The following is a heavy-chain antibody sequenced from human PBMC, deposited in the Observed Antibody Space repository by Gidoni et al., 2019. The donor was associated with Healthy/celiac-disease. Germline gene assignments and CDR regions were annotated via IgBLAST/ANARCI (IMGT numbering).Heavy chain of an antibody. CDR1: GFTFSSYG. J-gene: IGHJ4*02. V-gene: IGHV3-33*01. CDR2: IWYDGSNK. CDR3: ARDFDGSGSYLDY. D-gene: IGHD3-10*01. Sequence: QVQLVESGGGVVQPGRSLRLSCAASGFTFSSYGMHWVRPAPGKGREWVAVIWYDGSNKYYADSVKGRFTISRDNSKNTLYLQMNSLRAEDTAVYYCARDFDGSGSYLDYWGQGTLVTVSS.